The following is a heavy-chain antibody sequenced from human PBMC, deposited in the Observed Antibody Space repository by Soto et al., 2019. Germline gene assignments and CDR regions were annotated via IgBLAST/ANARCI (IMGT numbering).Heavy chain of an antibody. CDR1: GGSISSSSYY. J-gene: IGHJ2*01. D-gene: IGHD3-16*02. Sequence: SETLSLTCTVSGGSISSSSYYWGWIRQPTGKGLEWIGSIYYSGSTYYNPSLKSRVTISVDTSKNQFSLKLSSVTAADTAVYYCASGTYVWGNYPNWYFDLWGRGTLVTVS. CDR2: IYYSGST. CDR3: ASGTYVWGNYPNWYFDL. V-gene: IGHV4-39*01.